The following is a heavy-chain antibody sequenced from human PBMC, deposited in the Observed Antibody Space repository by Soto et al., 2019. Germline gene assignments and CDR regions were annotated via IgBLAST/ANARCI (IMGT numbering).Heavy chain of an antibody. CDR3: ASDYSYYYDSSGPFFDY. J-gene: IGHJ4*02. CDR1: GFTVSSYA. Sequence: GGSLRLSCAASGFTVSSYAMHCVRQAPGKGLEWVAVISYDGSNKYYADSVKGRFTISRDNSKNTLYLQMNSLRAEGTAVYYCASDYSYYYDSSGPFFDYWGQGTLVTLYS. D-gene: IGHD3-22*01. CDR2: ISYDGSNK. V-gene: IGHV3-30-3*01.